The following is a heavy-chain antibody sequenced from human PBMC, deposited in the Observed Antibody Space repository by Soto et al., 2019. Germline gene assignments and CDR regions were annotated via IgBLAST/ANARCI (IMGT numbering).Heavy chain of an antibody. V-gene: IGHV1-2*04. CDR2: INPNSGGT. CDR1: GYTFTGYY. CDR3: AREGCGGLNMFRGAQYYSYGMDV. Sequence: GASVKVSCKASGYTFTGYYMHWVRQAPGQGLEWMGWINPNSGGTNYAQKFQGWVTMTRDTSISTAYMELSRLRSDDTAVYYFAREGCGGLNMFRGAQYYSYGMDVWGQGTTVTVSS. D-gene: IGHD3-10*01. J-gene: IGHJ6*02.